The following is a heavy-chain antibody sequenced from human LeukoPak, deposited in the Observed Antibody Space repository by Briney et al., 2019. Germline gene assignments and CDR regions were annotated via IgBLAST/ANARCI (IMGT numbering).Heavy chain of an antibody. J-gene: IGHJ5*02. V-gene: IGHV5-51*01. CDR3: VRHRISDYDSGVSWCDP. CDR1: GYSFTNYW. CDR2: IYPGDSNT. Sequence: GESLKISCKGSGYSFTNYWIVWVRQMPGRGLEYMGFIYPGDSNTRYSPSFQGQVTISADKSISTAYLQWSSLKASDTAMYYCVRHRISDYDSGVSWCDPWGQGTLVTVSS. D-gene: IGHD5-12*01.